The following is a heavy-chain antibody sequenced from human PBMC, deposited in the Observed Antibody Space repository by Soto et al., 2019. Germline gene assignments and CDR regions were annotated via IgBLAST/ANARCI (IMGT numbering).Heavy chain of an antibody. J-gene: IGHJ6*02. CDR1: GGSIHTYL. CDR2: IYYSGST. V-gene: IGHV4-59*01. D-gene: IGHD2-2*01. Sequence: PSETLSLTCTVSGGSIHTYLGRLSQHPPGTGLEWIGYIYYSGSTNYNPSLKSRVTISVDTSKNQFSLKLSSVTAADTAVYYCAREGCSSTSCYPPYYYYGMDVWGQGTTVTVSS. CDR3: AREGCSSTSCYPPYYYYGMDV.